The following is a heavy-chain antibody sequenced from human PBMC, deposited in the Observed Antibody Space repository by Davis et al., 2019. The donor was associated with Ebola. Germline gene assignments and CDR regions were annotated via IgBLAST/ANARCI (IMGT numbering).Heavy chain of an antibody. J-gene: IGHJ4*02. CDR1: GYTFTSYY. CDR2: INPSGGST. V-gene: IGHV1-46*01. D-gene: IGHD2-2*01. Sequence: ASVKVSCKASGYTFTSYYMHWVRQAPGQGLEWMGIINPSGGSTSYAQKFQGRVTITADESTSTAYMELSSLRSEDTAMYYCAREGAYCSSTSCYVDYWGQGTLVTVSS. CDR3: AREGAYCSSTSCYVDY.